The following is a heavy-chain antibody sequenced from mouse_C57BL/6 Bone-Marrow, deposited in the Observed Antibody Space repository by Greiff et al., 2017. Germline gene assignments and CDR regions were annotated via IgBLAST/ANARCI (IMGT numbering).Heavy chain of an antibody. D-gene: IGHD2-4*01. V-gene: IGHV1-7*01. CDR2: INPSSGYT. CDR3: AREAIYYDYDRHGYYYAMDY. J-gene: IGHJ4*01. Sequence: QVQLQQSGAELAKPGASVKLSCKASGYTFTSYWMHWVKQRPGQGLEWIGYINPSSGYTKYNQKFKDKATLTADKSSSTAYMQLSSLPYEDSAVYYCAREAIYYDYDRHGYYYAMDYWGQGTSVTVSS. CDR1: GYTFTSYW.